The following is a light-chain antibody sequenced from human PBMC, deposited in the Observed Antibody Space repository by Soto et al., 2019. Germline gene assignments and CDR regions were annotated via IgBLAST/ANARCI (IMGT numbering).Light chain of an antibody. V-gene: IGKV3-20*01. J-gene: IGKJ1*01. CDR3: QQYGSSGT. CDR2: DAS. CDR1: QTVRNNY. Sequence: EFVLTQSPGTLSLSPGERATLSCRASQTVRNNYLAWYQQKPGQAPRLLIYDASSRATGIPDRFSGGGSGTDFTLTISRLEHEDFAVYYCQQYGSSGTFGQGTKVDIK.